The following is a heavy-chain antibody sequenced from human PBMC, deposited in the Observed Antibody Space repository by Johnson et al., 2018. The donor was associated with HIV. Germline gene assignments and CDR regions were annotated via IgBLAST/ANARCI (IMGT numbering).Heavy chain of an antibody. CDR2: IGTAGDT. D-gene: IGHD3-22*01. J-gene: IGHJ3*02. CDR1: GFSVSTYD. V-gene: IGHV3-13*01. CDR3: ARGRPSGSHDAFDI. Sequence: VQLVESGGGLVQPGGSLRLSCAASGFSVSTYDMHWVRQATGKGLDWVSVIGTAGDTYYLGSVKGRFTISRDNAKNSVYLQMNSLRAEDTAVYYCARGRPSGSHDAFDIWGQGTMVTVSS.